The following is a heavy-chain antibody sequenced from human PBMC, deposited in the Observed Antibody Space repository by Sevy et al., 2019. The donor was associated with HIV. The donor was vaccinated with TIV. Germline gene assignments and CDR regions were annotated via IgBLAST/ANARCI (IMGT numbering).Heavy chain of an antibody. J-gene: IGHJ6*02. V-gene: IGHV3-30*18. CDR1: GFTFSNYV. CDR3: AKGIPKYDDILTGHTYGMDV. CDR2: IAYDGSNK. D-gene: IGHD3-9*01. Sequence: GGSLRLSCAASGFTFSNYVMYWVRQAPGKGLEWVAIIAYDGSNKYYGDSVKGRFIISRDNSKSTVFLQMNSVRPEDTVVYYCAKGIPKYDDILTGHTYGMDVWGQGTTVTVSS.